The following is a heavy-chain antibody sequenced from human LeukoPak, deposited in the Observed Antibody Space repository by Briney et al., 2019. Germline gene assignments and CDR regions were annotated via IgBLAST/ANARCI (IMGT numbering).Heavy chain of an antibody. Sequence: ASVKVSCKASGGTFSSYAISWVRQAPGQGLEWMGGIIPIFGTANYAQKFQGRVTITADESTSTAYMELSSLRSEDTAVYYCARELGIAAAGTAGDAFDIWGQGTMVTVSS. CDR1: GGTFSSYA. CDR3: ARELGIAAAGTAGDAFDI. D-gene: IGHD6-13*01. CDR2: IIPIFGTA. J-gene: IGHJ3*02. V-gene: IGHV1-69*13.